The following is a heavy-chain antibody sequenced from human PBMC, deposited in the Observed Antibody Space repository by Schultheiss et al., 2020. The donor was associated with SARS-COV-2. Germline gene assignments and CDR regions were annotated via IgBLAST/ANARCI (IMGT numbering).Heavy chain of an antibody. J-gene: IGHJ6*03. CDR3: AKGQIQYVHYMDV. Sequence: GGSLRLSCAASGFTFSTYAMNWVRQAPGKGLEWVSVISTTGGATYYADSVKGRFTISRDNSKNTLYLQMNSLRAEDMAVYYCAKGQIQYVHYMDVWGKGTTVTVSS. CDR2: ISTTGGAT. D-gene: IGHD4-11*01. V-gene: IGHV3-23*01. CDR1: GFTFSTYA.